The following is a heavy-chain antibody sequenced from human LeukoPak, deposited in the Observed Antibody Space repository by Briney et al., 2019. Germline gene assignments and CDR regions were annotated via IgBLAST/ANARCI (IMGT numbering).Heavy chain of an antibody. CDR1: GHTFTGYY. CDR3: ARGVSGSYSFDY. CDR2: INPNSGGT. Sequence: PGASVKVSCKASGHTFTGYYMHWVRQAPGQGLEWMEWINPNSGGTNYARKFQGRVTMTRDTSISTAYMDLSRLRSDDTAVYYCARGVSGSYSFDYWGQGTLVTVSS. J-gene: IGHJ4*02. D-gene: IGHD1-26*01. V-gene: IGHV1-2*02.